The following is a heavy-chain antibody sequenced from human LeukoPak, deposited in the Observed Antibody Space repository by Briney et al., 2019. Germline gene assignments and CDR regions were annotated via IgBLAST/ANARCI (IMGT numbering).Heavy chain of an antibody. D-gene: IGHD3-10*01. CDR2: ISAYNGNT. V-gene: IGHV1-18*01. CDR1: GYTFTSYG. J-gene: IGHJ5*02. CDR3: ARVNYYGSGSSRWFDP. Sequence: ASVKVSCKASGYTFTSYGISWVRQAPGQGLEWMGWISAYNGNTNYAQKLQGRVTMTTDTSTSTAYMELRSLRSDDTAVYYCARVNYYGSGSSRWFDPWGQGTLVTVSS.